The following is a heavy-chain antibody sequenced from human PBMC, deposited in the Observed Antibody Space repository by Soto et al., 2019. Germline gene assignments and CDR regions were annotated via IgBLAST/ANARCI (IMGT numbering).Heavy chain of an antibody. Sequence: GGSLRLSCATSGFTFSTYAISWVRQAPGKGLEWVSTISGSGGSTYYADSVKGRFTISRDNSKNTLYLQMNSLRAEDTAVYYCAKSAASEDDYFYYGLDVWGQGTTVTVSS. D-gene: IGHD6-25*01. CDR2: ISGSGGST. CDR1: GFTFSTYA. V-gene: IGHV3-23*01. CDR3: AKSAASEDDYFYYGLDV. J-gene: IGHJ6*02.